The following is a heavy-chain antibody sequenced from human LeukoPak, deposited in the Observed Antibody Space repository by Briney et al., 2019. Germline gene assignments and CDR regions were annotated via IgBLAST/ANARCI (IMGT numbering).Heavy chain of an antibody. CDR1: GGSFSGYY. J-gene: IGHJ4*02. CDR2: INHSGST. D-gene: IGHD3-9*01. Sequence: SETLSLTCAVYGGSFSGYYWTWIRQPPGKGLEWIGEINHSGSTNYNPSLKSRVTISIDTSKNHFSLRLSSVTAADTAVYYCARGPTTHYNFLTGYYYFDYWAQGTLVTVSS. V-gene: IGHV4-34*01. CDR3: ARGPTTHYNFLTGYYYFDY.